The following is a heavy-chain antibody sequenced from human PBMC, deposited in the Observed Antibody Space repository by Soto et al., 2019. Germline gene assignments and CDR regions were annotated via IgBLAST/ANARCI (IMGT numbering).Heavy chain of an antibody. V-gene: IGHV3-30-3*01. D-gene: IGHD5-12*01. CDR1: GFTFSSYA. Sequence: GGSLRLSCAASGFTFSSYAMHWVRQAPGKGLEWVAVISYDGSNKYYADSVKGRFTISRDNSKNTLYLQMNSLRAEDTAVYYCARALSVEVALFYYYGMDVWGQGTTVTVSS. CDR2: ISYDGSNK. CDR3: ARALSVEVALFYYYGMDV. J-gene: IGHJ6*02.